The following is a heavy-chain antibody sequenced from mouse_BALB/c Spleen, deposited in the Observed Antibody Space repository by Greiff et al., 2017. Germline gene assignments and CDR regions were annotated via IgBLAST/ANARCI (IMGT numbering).Heavy chain of an antibody. CDR2: ISSGSSTI. V-gene: IGHV5-17*02. CDR3: AREGNYYGSSYSYYYAMDY. J-gene: IGHJ4*01. CDR1: GFTFSSFG. D-gene: IGHD1-1*01. Sequence: EVMLVESGGGLVQPGGSRKLSCAASGFTFSSFGMHWVRQAPEKGLEWVAYISSGSSTIYYADTVKGRFTISRDNPKNTLFLQMTSLRSEDTAMYYCAREGNYYGSSYSYYYAMDYWGQGTSVTVSS.